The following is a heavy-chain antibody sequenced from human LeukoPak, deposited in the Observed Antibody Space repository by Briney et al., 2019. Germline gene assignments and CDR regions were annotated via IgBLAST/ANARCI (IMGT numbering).Heavy chain of an antibody. V-gene: IGHV3-7*01. CDR2: IKQDGREK. D-gene: IGHD3-9*01. CDR3: ARVEDYDILTGFDY. J-gene: IGHJ4*02. CDR1: GFTFSRYW. Sequence: GGSLRLSCAASGFTFSRYWMSWVRQAPGKGLEWVANIKQDGREKYYVDSVKGRFTISRDNAKKSLYLQMNSLRAEDTAVYYCARVEDYDILTGFDYWGQGTLVTVPS.